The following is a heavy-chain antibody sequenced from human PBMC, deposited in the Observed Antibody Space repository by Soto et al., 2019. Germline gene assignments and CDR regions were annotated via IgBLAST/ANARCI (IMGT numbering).Heavy chain of an antibody. Sequence: SETLSLTCTVAGGYISSSSCCWGWIRQPPGKGLEWIGSIYYSGGTYYNPSLKSRVTVSVDTSKNQFSLKLSSVTAADTAVYYCARHPSNFWFDPWGQGTLVTVSS. D-gene: IGHD4-4*01. CDR2: IYYSGGT. J-gene: IGHJ5*02. CDR3: ARHPSNFWFDP. V-gene: IGHV4-39*01. CDR1: GGYISSSSCC.